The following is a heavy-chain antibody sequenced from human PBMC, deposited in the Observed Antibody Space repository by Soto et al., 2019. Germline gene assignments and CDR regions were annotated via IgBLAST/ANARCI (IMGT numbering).Heavy chain of an antibody. J-gene: IGHJ6*02. CDR3: ARVGHITNYGMAV. CDR2: IIPFFGTS. D-gene: IGHD1-26*01. Sequence: QVQLVQSGAEVKKPGSSVKVSCEASGGTFSSYPINWVRQAPGQGLEWMGGIIPFFGTSNYAQKFHGRVTITADDSTSTASMALRSLRSEDTAVYYCARVGHITNYGMAVLGQGTTVTVSS. CDR1: GGTFSSYP. V-gene: IGHV1-69*01.